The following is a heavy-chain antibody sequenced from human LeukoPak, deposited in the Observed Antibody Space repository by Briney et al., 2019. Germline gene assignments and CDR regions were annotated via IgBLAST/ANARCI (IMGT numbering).Heavy chain of an antibody. J-gene: IGHJ4*02. D-gene: IGHD3-22*01. V-gene: IGHV4-59*01. CDR1: GGSINSYY. CDR3: AGGADSSGLDY. Sequence: SETLSLTCSVSGGSINSYYWSWIRQPPGKALEWIGYIYPDGSANYNSSLKSRVTISVDTSKNQFSLKLSSVTAADTAVYYCAGGADSSGLDYWGQGTLVTVSS. CDR2: IYPDGSA.